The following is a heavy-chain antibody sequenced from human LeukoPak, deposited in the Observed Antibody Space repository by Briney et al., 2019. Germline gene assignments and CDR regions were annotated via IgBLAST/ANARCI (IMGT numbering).Heavy chain of an antibody. CDR3: ARGLGQPYYYYYYMDV. J-gene: IGHJ6*03. CDR1: GGSFSGYY. CDR2: INHSGST. V-gene: IGHV4-34*01. D-gene: IGHD6-13*01. Sequence: SESLSLTSVLDGGSFSGYYWSWIRQPPGKGLEWIGEINHSGSTNYNPSLKSRFTISVDTSKNQFSLKLSSVTAADAAVYYCARGLGQPYYYYYYMDVWGKGTTVTVSS.